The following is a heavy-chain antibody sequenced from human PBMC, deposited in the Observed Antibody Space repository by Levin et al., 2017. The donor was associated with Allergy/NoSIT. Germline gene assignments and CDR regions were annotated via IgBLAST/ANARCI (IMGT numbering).Heavy chain of an antibody. V-gene: IGHV3-48*04. Sequence: GESLKISCTASGFTFSSSSMNWVRLAPGKGLEWVSYITSGSTTKDYADSVKGRFTISRDNAQNSLFLQMDSLRVEDTAVYYCTGPFGLNYWGRGVLVTVSS. J-gene: IGHJ4*02. D-gene: IGHD3-10*01. CDR1: GFTFSSSS. CDR2: ITSGSTTK. CDR3: TGPFGLNY.